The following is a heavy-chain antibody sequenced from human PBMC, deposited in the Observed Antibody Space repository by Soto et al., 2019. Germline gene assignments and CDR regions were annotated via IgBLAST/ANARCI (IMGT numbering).Heavy chain of an antibody. D-gene: IGHD3-3*01. V-gene: IGHV1-46*01. CDR3: ANTLITIFGRGYYYGMDV. CDR1: GYTFTSYY. J-gene: IGHJ6*02. Sequence: ASVKVSCKASGYTFTSYYMHWVRQAPGQGLEWMGIINPSGGSTSYAQKFQGRVTMTRDTSTSTVYMELSSLRSEDTAVYYCANTLITIFGRGYYYGMDVWGQGTTVTGSS. CDR2: INPSGGST.